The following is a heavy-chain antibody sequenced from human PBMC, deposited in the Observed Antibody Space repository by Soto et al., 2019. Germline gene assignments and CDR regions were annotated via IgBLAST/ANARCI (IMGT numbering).Heavy chain of an antibody. J-gene: IGHJ4*02. V-gene: IGHV3-23*01. CDR1: GFTFSSYA. CDR2: ISGSGGST. CDR3: AKDPRYGDYEAGNFDY. Sequence: PGGSLRLSCAASGFTFSSYAMSWVRQAPGKGLEWVSAISGSGGSTYYADSVKGRFTISRDNSKNTLYLQMNSLRAEDTAVYYCAKDPRYGDYEAGNFDYWGQGTLVTVSS. D-gene: IGHD4-17*01.